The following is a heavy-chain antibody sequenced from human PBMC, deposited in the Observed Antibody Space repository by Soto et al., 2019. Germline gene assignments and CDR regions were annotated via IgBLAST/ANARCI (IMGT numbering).Heavy chain of an antibody. CDR3: ARDPVGGNWFDP. J-gene: IGHJ5*02. CDR1: GYTFTSYG. CDR2: INPYNGNT. D-gene: IGHD1-26*01. Sequence: ASVKVSCKASGYTFTSYGISWVRQAPGQGLEWMGWINPYNGNTNYAQKLQGRVTMTTDTSTSTAYMELRSLRSDDTAVYYCARDPVGGNWFDPWGQGTLVTLSS. V-gene: IGHV1-18*01.